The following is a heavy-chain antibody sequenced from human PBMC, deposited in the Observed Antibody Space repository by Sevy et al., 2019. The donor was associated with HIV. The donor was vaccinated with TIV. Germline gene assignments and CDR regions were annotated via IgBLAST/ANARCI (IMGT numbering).Heavy chain of an antibody. D-gene: IGHD3-22*01. CDR3: ARGFYYYDSSGYYWP. J-gene: IGHJ5*02. V-gene: IGHV1-2*02. Sequence: ASVKVSCKASGYTLTGYYMHWVRQAPGQGLEWMGWINPNSGGTNYAQMFQGRVTMTRDTSISTAYMELSRLRSDDTAVYYCARGFYYYDSSGYYWPWGQGTLVTVSS. CDR1: GYTLTGYY. CDR2: INPNSGGT.